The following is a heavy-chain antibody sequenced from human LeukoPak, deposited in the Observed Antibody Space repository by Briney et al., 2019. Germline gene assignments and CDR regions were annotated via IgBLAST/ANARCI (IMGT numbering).Heavy chain of an antibody. CDR2: INPNSGGT. J-gene: IGHJ3*02. V-gene: IGHV1-2*04. CDR1: GYTFTGCY. Sequence: GASVKVSCKASGYTFTGCYMHWVRQAPGQGLEWMGWINPNSGGTNYAQKFQGWVTMTRDTSISTAYMELSRLRSDDTAVYYCARAGGYSYGDAFDIWAQGTMVTVSS. D-gene: IGHD5-18*01. CDR3: ARAGGYSYGDAFDI.